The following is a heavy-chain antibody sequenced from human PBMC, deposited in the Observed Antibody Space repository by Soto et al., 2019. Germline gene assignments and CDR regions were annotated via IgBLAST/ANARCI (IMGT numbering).Heavy chain of an antibody. CDR2: IYYSGST. J-gene: IGHJ4*02. Sequence: SETLSLTCSVLGDSISDTRYYWGWIRQPPGKGLEWIGYIYYSGSTYYNWSLKSRVTISIDTSKNQFSLNLSSVTAADTAVYYCARGAHGSGYAVYWGQGTLVTVSS. CDR3: ARGAHGSGYAVY. CDR1: GDSISDTRYY. V-gene: IGHV4-30-4*08. D-gene: IGHD3-3*01.